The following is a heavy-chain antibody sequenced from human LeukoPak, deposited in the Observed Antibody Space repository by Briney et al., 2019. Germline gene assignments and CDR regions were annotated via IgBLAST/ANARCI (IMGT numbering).Heavy chain of an antibody. V-gene: IGHV3-23*01. Sequence: GGSLRLSYAASGFTFSSYAMSWVRQAPGKGLEWVSTISGSGGTTYYADSVKGRFTISRDNSKNTLYLQVNSLRAEDTAVYYCAKGTAFSSGWYDYWGQGTLVTVSS. D-gene: IGHD6-19*01. J-gene: IGHJ4*02. CDR3: AKGTAFSSGWYDY. CDR2: ISGSGGTT. CDR1: GFTFSSYA.